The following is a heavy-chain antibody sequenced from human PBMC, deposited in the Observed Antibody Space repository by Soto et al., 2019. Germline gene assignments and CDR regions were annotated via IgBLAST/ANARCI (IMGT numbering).Heavy chain of an antibody. Sequence: ASVKVSCKASGYTFTTYDISWVRQATGQRLEWVGYMDPNSGYTVYAQTFQGRVTMTRNTSTGTAYMDLSSLRSDDTAVYYCARGVKMVDFWGQGTLVTVSS. CDR1: GYTFTTYD. D-gene: IGHD2-8*01. CDR3: ARGVKMVDF. J-gene: IGHJ4*02. V-gene: IGHV1-8*01. CDR2: MDPNSGYT.